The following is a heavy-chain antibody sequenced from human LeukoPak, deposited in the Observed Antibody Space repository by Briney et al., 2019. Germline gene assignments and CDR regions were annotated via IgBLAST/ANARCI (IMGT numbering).Heavy chain of an antibody. J-gene: IGHJ4*02. CDR2: IYYRGST. D-gene: IGHD5-24*01. Sequence: SETLSLTCTVSGGSISSSSYYWGWIRQPPGKGLEWIGSIYYRGSTYYNPSLKSRVTISVDTSKNQFSLKLSSVTAADTAVYYCARLEMATSTFDYWGQGTLVTVSS. V-gene: IGHV4-39*07. CDR3: ARLEMATSTFDY. CDR1: GGSISSSSYY.